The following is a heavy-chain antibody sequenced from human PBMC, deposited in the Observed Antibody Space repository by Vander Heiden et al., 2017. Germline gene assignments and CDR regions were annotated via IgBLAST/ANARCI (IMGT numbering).Heavy chain of an antibody. CDR1: GFTFYDYA. V-gene: IGHV3-9*01. D-gene: IGHD2-8*01. Sequence: EVQLVESGGGLVQPGRSLRLSCAASGFTFYDYAMHWVRQAPGKGLEWVSGISWNSGSIGYADSVKGRFTISRDNAKNSLYLQMNSLRAEDTALYYCAKDADSEYCTNGVCYFDYWGQGTLVTVSS. J-gene: IGHJ4*02. CDR3: AKDADSEYCTNGVCYFDY. CDR2: ISWNSGSI.